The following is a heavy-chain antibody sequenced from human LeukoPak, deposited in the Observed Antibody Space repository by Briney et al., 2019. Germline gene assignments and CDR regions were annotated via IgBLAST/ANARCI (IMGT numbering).Heavy chain of an antibody. D-gene: IGHD3-22*01. CDR3: ARLYDSSGYYRDYYYGMDV. CDR2: ISSSGSTI. CDR1: GFTFSSYE. Sequence: GGSLRLSWAASGFTFSSYEMNWVRQAPEKGLEWVSYISSSGSTIYYADSVKGRFTISRDNAKNSLYLQMNSLRAEDTAVYYCARLYDSSGYYRDYYYGMDVWGQGTTVTVSS. J-gene: IGHJ6*02. V-gene: IGHV3-48*03.